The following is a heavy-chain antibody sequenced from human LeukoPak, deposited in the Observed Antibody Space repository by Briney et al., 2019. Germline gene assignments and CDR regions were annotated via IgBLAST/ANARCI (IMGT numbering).Heavy chain of an antibody. D-gene: IGHD1-14*01. CDR2: ISTYSGNT. Sequence: GASVKVSCKASGYTFISYGISWVRQAPGQGLEWMGWISTYSGNTNYAQKLQGRVTMTTDTSTSTAYMELRSLRSDDTAVYYCARVASRYQPLQRYYYYYGMDVWGQGTTVTVSS. CDR1: GYTFISYG. J-gene: IGHJ6*02. V-gene: IGHV1-18*01. CDR3: ARVASRYQPLQRYYYYYGMDV.